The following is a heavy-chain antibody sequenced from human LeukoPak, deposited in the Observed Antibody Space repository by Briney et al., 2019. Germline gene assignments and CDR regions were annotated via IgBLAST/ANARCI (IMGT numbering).Heavy chain of an antibody. CDR3: ARSREYYYGSGSYLAPGAFDI. Sequence: GASVKVSCKASGGTFSSYAISWVRQAPGQGLEWMGGIIPIYGTASYAQKFEGRVTIIADESTSTAYMKVSSLRSEDTAVYYCARSREYYYGSGSYLAPGAFDIWGQGTMVTVSS. CDR2: IIPIYGTA. D-gene: IGHD3-10*01. V-gene: IGHV1-69*13. CDR1: GGTFSSYA. J-gene: IGHJ3*02.